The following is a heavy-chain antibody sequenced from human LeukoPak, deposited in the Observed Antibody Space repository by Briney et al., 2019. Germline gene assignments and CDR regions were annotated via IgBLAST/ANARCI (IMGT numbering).Heavy chain of an antibody. Sequence: SVKVSCKASGGTFSSYAISWVRQAPGQGLEWMGGIIPIFGTANYAQKFQGRVTITADKSTSTAYMELSSLRSEDTAVYYCARAGNYYYYMDVWGKGTTVTISS. CDR2: IIPIFGTA. CDR1: GGTFSSYA. V-gene: IGHV1-69*06. D-gene: IGHD6-13*01. J-gene: IGHJ6*03. CDR3: ARAGNYYYYMDV.